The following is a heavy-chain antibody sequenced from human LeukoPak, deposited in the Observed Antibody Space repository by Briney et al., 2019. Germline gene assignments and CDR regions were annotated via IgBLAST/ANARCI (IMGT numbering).Heavy chain of an antibody. J-gene: IGHJ4*02. CDR3: ARARGTKLDY. CDR1: GFTFSSYS. V-gene: IGHV3-21*01. Sequence: TGGSLRLSCAASGFTFSSYSMNWVRQAPGKGLEWASSISSSSSYIYYADSVKGRFTISRDNAKNSLYLQMNSLRAEDTAVYYCARARGTKLDYWGQGTLVTVSS. CDR2: ISSSSSYI. D-gene: IGHD1-1*01.